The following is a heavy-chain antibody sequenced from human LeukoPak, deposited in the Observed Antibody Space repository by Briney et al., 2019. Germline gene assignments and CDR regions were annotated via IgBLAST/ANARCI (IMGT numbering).Heavy chain of an antibody. CDR1: GYTFTSYG. Sequence: GASVKVSCKASGYTFTSYGITWVRQAPGQGLEWVGWISTYNGNTNYAQKLQGRVTLTTDTSTSTAYMELRSLISDDTAVYYCARGRGGVYYDSSGPALPFGYWGQGTLVTVSS. CDR2: ISTYNGNT. D-gene: IGHD3-22*01. J-gene: IGHJ4*02. CDR3: ARGRGGVYYDSSGPALPFGY. V-gene: IGHV1-18*01.